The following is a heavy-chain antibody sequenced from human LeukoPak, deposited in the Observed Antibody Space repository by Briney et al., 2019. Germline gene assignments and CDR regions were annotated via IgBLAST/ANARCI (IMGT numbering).Heavy chain of an antibody. V-gene: IGHV4-61*02. CDR3: ARHVDTLTLDY. CDR2: IYTSGST. Sequence: SETLSLTCTVSGGSISSGSYYWSWIRQPAGKGLEWIGRIYTSGSTNYNPSLKSRVTISVDTSKNQFSLKLSSVTAADTAVYYCARHVDTLTLDYWGQGTLVTVSS. CDR1: GGSISSGSYY. J-gene: IGHJ4*02. D-gene: IGHD5-18*01.